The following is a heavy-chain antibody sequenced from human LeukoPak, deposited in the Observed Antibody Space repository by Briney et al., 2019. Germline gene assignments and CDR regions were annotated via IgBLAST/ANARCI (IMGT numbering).Heavy chain of an antibody. CDR2: MNPNSGNT. CDR3: AREYQLLGTVYNYFDP. J-gene: IGHJ5*02. D-gene: IGHD2-2*01. V-gene: IGHV1-8*01. CDR1: GYTFTSYD. Sequence: ASVKVSCKASGYTFTSYDINWVRQATGQGLEWMGWMNPNSGNTGYAQKFQGRVTMTRNTSISTAYMELTSLRSEDTAVYYCAREYQLLGTVYNYFDPWGQGTLVTVSS.